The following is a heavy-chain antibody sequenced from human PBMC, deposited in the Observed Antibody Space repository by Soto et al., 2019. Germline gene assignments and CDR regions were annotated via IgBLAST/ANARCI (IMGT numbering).Heavy chain of an antibody. CDR3: ARANCISTSCYVGWFDP. J-gene: IGHJ5*02. CDR2: ISYDGSNK. Sequence: QVQLVESGGGVVQPGRSLRLSCAASGFTFSSYAMHWFRQAPGKGLEWVAVISYDGSNKYYADSVKGRFTISRDNSNNTLYLKMNSLRAEDTAVYYWARANCISTSCYVGWFDPWGQGTLVTVSS. V-gene: IGHV3-30-3*01. CDR1: GFTFSSYA. D-gene: IGHD2-2*01.